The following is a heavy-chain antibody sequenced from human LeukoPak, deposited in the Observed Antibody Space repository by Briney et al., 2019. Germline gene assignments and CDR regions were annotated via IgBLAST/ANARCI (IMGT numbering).Heavy chain of an antibody. CDR3: TRSSRYDILTGYTDY. CDR2: ISSSSTTI. V-gene: IGHV3-11*01. D-gene: IGHD3-9*01. CDR1: GFTFSDYY. Sequence: GGSLRLSCAASGFTFSDYYMIWIRQAPGKGLEWVSYISSSSTTIYYADSVKGRFTISRDNAENSLYLQMNSLRAEDTAVYYCTRSSRYDILTGYTDYWGQGTLVTVSS. J-gene: IGHJ4*02.